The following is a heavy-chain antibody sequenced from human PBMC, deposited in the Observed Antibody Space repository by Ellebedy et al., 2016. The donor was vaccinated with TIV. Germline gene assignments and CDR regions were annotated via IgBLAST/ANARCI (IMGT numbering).Heavy chain of an antibody. Sequence: PGGSLRLSCAASGFTFNIYDFHWVRQPTGNGLEWVSAVGTAGDTSYPDSVKGRFTISRENAKNSLYLQMNSLTGEDTAVYYCVRGSRTVGGIYYYTGMDVWGQGTTVTVSS. D-gene: IGHD3-10*01. CDR3: VRGSRTVGGIYYYTGMDV. CDR1: GFTFNIYD. V-gene: IGHV3-13*01. J-gene: IGHJ6*02. CDR2: VGTAGDT.